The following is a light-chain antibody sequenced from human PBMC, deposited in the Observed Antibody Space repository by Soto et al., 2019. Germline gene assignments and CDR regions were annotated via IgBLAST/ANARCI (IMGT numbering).Light chain of an antibody. CDR2: DVT. CDR3: SSYTSSSTYV. CDR1: SSDVGGYDY. Sequence: QSALTQPASVSGSPGQSVTISCTGTSSDVGGYDYVSWYQHHPGKAPKLVIYDVTYRPSGVSDRFSGSKSANTASLTISGLQAEDEADYYCSSYTSSSTYVFGTGTKVNV. J-gene: IGLJ1*01. V-gene: IGLV2-14*01.